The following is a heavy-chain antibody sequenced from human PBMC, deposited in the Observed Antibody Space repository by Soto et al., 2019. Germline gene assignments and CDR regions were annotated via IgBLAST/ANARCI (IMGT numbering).Heavy chain of an antibody. J-gene: IGHJ3*02. CDR3: ARRGPYYDILTGYPHDAFDI. Sequence: GGSLRLSCAASGFTFSSYWMSWVRQAPGKGLEWVANIKQDGSEKYYVDSVKGRFTISRDNAKNSLYLQMNSLRAEDTAVYYCARRGPYYDILTGYPHDAFDIWGLGTMVTVSS. CDR2: IKQDGSEK. CDR1: GFTFSSYW. V-gene: IGHV3-7*01. D-gene: IGHD3-9*01.